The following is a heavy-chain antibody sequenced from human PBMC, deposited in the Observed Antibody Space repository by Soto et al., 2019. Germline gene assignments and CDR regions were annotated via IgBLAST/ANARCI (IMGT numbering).Heavy chain of an antibody. CDR3: ARDTSKYCSSTSCYEGLDY. V-gene: IGHV4-59*01. D-gene: IGHD2-2*01. CDR1: GGSISSYY. CDR2: IYYSGST. J-gene: IGHJ4*02. Sequence: SETLSLTCTVSGGSISSYYWSWIRQPPGKGLEWIGYIYYSGSTNYNPSLKSRVTISVDTSKNQFSLKLSSVTAADTAVYYCARDTSKYCSSTSCYEGLDYWGQGTLVTVSS.